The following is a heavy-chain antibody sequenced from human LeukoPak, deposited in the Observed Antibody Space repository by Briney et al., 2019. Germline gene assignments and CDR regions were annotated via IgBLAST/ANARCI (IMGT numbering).Heavy chain of an antibody. CDR1: GFTFDDYG. D-gene: IGHD1-26*01. CDR3: ARVSPKYSGSYHDYNYYMDV. CDR2: ISYDGSNK. V-gene: IGHV3-30*03. J-gene: IGHJ6*03. Sequence: PGGPLRLSCAASGFTFDDYGMSWVRQAPGKGLEWVAVISYDGSNKYYADSVKGRFTISRDNSKNTLYLEMNSLRAEDTAVFYCARVSPKYSGSYHDYNYYMDVWGKGTTVTISS.